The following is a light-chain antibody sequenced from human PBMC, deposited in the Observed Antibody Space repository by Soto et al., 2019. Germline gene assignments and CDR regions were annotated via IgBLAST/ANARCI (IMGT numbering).Light chain of an antibody. CDR1: QTILYGSNNKNY. CDR2: WAS. Sequence: IVMTQSPEYLGVSLGERATINCKSNQTILYGSNNKNYLSWYQQKPGQPPKLLIYWASTRKYGVPERFSGSGSGTDFTRSITNLQAEDVAVYYCHQYYSPPFAFGPGTKVHL. V-gene: IGKV4-1*01. CDR3: HQYYSPPFA. J-gene: IGKJ3*01.